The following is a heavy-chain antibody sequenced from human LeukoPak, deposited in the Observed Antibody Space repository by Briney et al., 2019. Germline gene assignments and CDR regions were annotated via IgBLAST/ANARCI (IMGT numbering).Heavy chain of an antibody. CDR1: GFIFSSYA. CDR2: ISGNGDIT. J-gene: IGHJ4*02. Sequence: GGSLRLSCAASGFIFSSYAMSWVRQAPGKGLEWVSAISGNGDITYYTDSVKGRFTISRDNSKNTLYLQMNSLRAEDTAVYYCAKVTGGDMITYGGLDYWGQGTLVTVSS. V-gene: IGHV3-23*01. CDR3: AKVTGGDMITYGGLDY. D-gene: IGHD3-16*01.